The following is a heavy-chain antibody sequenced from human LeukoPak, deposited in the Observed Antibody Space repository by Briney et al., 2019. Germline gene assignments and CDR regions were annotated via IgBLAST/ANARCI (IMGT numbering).Heavy chain of an antibody. CDR3: ARKTGTTTNFDY. D-gene: IGHD1-14*01. CDR2: IYYSGST. CDR1: GGSISSSSYY. J-gene: IGHJ4*02. V-gene: IGHV4-39*07. Sequence: SETLSLTCTGSGGSISSSSYYWGWIRQPPGKGLEWIGSIYYSGSTYYNPSLKSRVTISVDTSKNQFSLKLSSVTAADTAVYYCARKTGTTTNFDYWGQGTLVTVSS.